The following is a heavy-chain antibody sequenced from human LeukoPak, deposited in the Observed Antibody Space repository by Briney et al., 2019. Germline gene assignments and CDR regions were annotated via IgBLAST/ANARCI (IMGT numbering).Heavy chain of an antibody. CDR3: AREGSYGGRPQYSDY. D-gene: IGHD4-23*01. Sequence: ASVKVSCKASGYTFTSYGISWVRQAPGQGLEWMGWISAYNGNTNYAQKFQGRVTMTTDTSTSTAYMELRSLRSDDTAVYYCAREGSYGGRPQYSDYWGQGTLVTVSS. J-gene: IGHJ4*02. CDR1: GYTFTSYG. V-gene: IGHV1-18*01. CDR2: ISAYNGNT.